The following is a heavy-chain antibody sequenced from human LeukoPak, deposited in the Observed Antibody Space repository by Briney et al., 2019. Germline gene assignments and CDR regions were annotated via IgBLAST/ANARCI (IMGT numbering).Heavy chain of an antibody. J-gene: IGHJ4*02. CDR2: IYHSGST. Sequence: SQTLSLTCTVSGGSISSGGYYWSWIRQPPGKGLEWIGYIYHSGSTYYNPSLKSRVTISVDRSKNQFSLKLSSVTAADTAVYYCAREGGSSDLDYWGQGTLVTVSS. V-gene: IGHV4-30-2*01. CDR1: GGSISSGGYY. D-gene: IGHD6-6*01. CDR3: AREGGSSDLDY.